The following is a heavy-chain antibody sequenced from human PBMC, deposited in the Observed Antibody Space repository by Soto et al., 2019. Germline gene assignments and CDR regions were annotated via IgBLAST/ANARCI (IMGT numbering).Heavy chain of an antibody. V-gene: IGHV4-30-4*01. CDR3: ARVPYDYDRSGHFDY. Sequence: QVQLQESGPGLVKPSQTLSLTCTVSGGSISSGDFYWNWIRQPPGMGLEWIGYISYSGGAYYNPSLQSRVSILADTSKNRFSLRLRFVTAADTAVYYCARVPYDYDRSGHFDYWGQGTLVTVSS. CDR1: GGSISSGDFY. D-gene: IGHD3-22*01. J-gene: IGHJ4*02. CDR2: ISYSGGA.